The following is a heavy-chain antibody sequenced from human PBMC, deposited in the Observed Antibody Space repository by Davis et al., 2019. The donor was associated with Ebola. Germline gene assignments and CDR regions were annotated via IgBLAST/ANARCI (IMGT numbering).Heavy chain of an antibody. J-gene: IGHJ4*02. CDR2: IFYSGST. V-gene: IGHV4-39*07. D-gene: IGHD4-23*01. CDR1: GGSITSSHYY. CDR3: ARVDGGDFDY. Sequence: SETLSLTCTVSGGSITSSHYYWGWIRQPPGKGLEWIGTIFYSGSTYYNPSLKSRAFISGDKSKNQISLKLSSVTAADTAVYYCARVDGGDFDYWGQGALVTVSS.